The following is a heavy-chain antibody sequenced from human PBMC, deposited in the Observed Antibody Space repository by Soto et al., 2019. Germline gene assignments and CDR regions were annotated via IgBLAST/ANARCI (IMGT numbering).Heavy chain of an antibody. V-gene: IGHV3-30-3*01. CDR3: ARESASFIGARPRGYFDY. CDR2: TPSDATER. CDR1: GFTFNAFN. J-gene: IGHJ4*02. D-gene: IGHD6-6*01. Sequence: QVRLVESGGGVVQPGASLRLSCVASGFTFNAFNMHWVRQAPGKGLEWVAVTPSDATERSYSDSVKGRFTISRDSSKNSLDLQMSVLRPEDTAVYYCARESASFIGARPRGYFDYWGQGILVTVSS.